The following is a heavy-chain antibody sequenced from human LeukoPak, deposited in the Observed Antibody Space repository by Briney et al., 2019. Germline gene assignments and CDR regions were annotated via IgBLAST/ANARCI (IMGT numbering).Heavy chain of an antibody. CDR3: AGNTVAGQYNWFDP. D-gene: IGHD6-19*01. CDR1: GYTFTSYD. V-gene: IGHV1-69*06. Sequence: SVKVSCKASGYTFTSYDINWVRQAPGQGLEWMGGIIPIFGTANYAQKFQGRVTITADKSTSTAYMELSSLRSEDTAVYYCAGNTVAGQYNWFDPWGQGTLVTVSS. J-gene: IGHJ5*02. CDR2: IIPIFGTA.